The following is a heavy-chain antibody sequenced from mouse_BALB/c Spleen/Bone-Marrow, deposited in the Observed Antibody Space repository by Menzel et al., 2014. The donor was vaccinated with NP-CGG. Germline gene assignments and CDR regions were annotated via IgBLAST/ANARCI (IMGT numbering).Heavy chain of an antibody. D-gene: IGHD4-1*01. Sequence: MNWVKQRPEQGLERIGRIDPANGNTKYDPKFQGKATITADTSSNTAYLQLSSLTSEDTAVYYCARWEYYAMDYWGQGTSVTVPS. V-gene: IGHV14-3*02. J-gene: IGHJ4*01. CDR2: IDPANGNT. CDR3: ARWEYYAMDY.